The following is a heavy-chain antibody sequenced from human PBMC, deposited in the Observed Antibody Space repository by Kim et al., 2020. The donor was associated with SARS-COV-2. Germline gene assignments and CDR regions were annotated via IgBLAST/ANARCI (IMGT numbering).Heavy chain of an antibody. J-gene: IGHJ4*02. Sequence: SPHYNPTLKSRVTISVDTSKNQFSLKLSSVTAADTAVYYCARGRNGGRAYWGQGTLVTVSS. V-gene: IGHV4-34*01. D-gene: IGHD3-10*01. CDR3: ARGRNGGRAY. CDR2: SP.